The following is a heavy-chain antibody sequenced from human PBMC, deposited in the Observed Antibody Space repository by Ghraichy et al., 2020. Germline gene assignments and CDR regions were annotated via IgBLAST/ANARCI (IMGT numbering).Heavy chain of an antibody. V-gene: IGHV4-39*01. D-gene: IGHD5-12*01. Sequence: SETLSLTCTVSGGSISTSSYYWGWIRQPPGKGLEYIGSIYYSGSTYYNPSLKSRVTISVDTSKNQFSLKLRSVTAADTALYYCARHKWRHARGFDPWGQGTLVTVSS. CDR2: IYYSGST. CDR3: ARHKWRHARGFDP. J-gene: IGHJ5*02. CDR1: GGSISTSSYY.